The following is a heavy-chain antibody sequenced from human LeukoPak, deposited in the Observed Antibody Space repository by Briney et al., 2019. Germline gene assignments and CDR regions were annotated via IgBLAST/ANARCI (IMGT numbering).Heavy chain of an antibody. CDR3: ARARDYDPPAFYYYYMDV. V-gene: IGHV4-59*01. CDR2: IYYSGST. J-gene: IGHJ6*03. CDR1: GGSFSSYY. Sequence: PSETLSLTCTVSGGSFSSYYWSWIRQPPGKGLEWIGYIYYSGSTNYNPSLKSRVTISVDTSKNQFSLKLSSVTAADTAVYYCARARDYDPPAFYYYYMDVWGKGTTVTVSS. D-gene: IGHD4-17*01.